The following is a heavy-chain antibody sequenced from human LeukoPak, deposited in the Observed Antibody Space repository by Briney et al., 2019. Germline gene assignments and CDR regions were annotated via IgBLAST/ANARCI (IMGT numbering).Heavy chain of an antibody. CDR2: IGTAGDT. J-gene: IGHJ4*02. CDR3: ARGRRDGYNWDYFDY. D-gene: IGHD5-24*01. V-gene: IGHV3-13*01. Sequence: PGRSLRLSCAASGFTFSSYDMHWVRQATGKGLEWVSAIGTAGDTYYPGSVKGRFTISRENAKNSLYLQMNSLRAGDTAVYYCARGRRDGYNWDYFDYWGQGTLVTVSS. CDR1: GFTFSSYD.